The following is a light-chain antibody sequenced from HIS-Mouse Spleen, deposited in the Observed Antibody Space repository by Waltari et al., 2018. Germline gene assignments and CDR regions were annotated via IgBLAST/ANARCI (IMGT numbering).Light chain of an antibody. J-gene: IGLJ3*02. CDR1: SSDVGGYNY. Sequence: QSALTQPASVSRSPGQSITISCTGTSSDVGGYNYVSWYQQHPGKAPKLMIYEVSNRPSGVSNRFSGSKSGNTASLTISGLQAEDEADYYCSSYTSSSTLWVFGGGTKLTVL. V-gene: IGLV2-14*01. CDR2: EVS. CDR3: SSYTSSSTLWV.